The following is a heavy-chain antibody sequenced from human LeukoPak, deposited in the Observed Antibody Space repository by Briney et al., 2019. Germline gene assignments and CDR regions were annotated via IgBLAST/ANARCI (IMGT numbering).Heavy chain of an antibody. J-gene: IGHJ2*01. D-gene: IGHD3-3*02. CDR2: IIPIFGIA. V-gene: IGHV1-69*13. CDR1: GGTFSSYA. Sequence: SVKVSCKASGGTFSSYAISWVRQAPGQGLEWMGGIIPIFGIANYAQMFQGRVTITADESTSTAYMELSSLRSEDTAVYYCVRDSTGYWYFDLWGRGTLVSVSS. CDR3: VRDSTGYWYFDL.